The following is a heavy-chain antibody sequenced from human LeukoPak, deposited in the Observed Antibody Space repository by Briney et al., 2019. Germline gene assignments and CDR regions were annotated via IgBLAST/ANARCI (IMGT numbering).Heavy chain of an antibody. V-gene: IGHV3-23*01. CDR2: IGGST. Sequence: PGGSLRLSCAASGFTFSNYAMNWVRQAPGQGLEWVSTIGGSTYYEDSVQGRFTVSRDNSKNTLYLQMNGLRAEDTAVYYCATTPYCTNGICYGRYFFDFWGQGTLVTVSS. CDR1: GFTFSNYA. D-gene: IGHD2-8*01. J-gene: IGHJ4*02. CDR3: ATTPYCTNGICYGRYFFDF.